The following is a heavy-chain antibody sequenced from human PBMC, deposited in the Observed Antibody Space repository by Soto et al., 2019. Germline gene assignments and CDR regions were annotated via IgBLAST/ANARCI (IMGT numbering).Heavy chain of an antibody. CDR3: ARVERGTATTVVDAFDI. J-gene: IGHJ3*02. V-gene: IGHV4-34*01. D-gene: IGHD1-1*01. CDR1: GGFVSSGXXY. CDR2: MSHSGGX. Sequence: QVQLQQWGAGLLKPSETLSLTCAVYGGFVSSGXXYWSWIRQPPGEGLEWIGEMSHSGGXXFNPSLKSRVTISVDTSKNQFSLKMSSVTAADTALYYCARVERGTATTVVDAFDIWGPGTMVTVSS.